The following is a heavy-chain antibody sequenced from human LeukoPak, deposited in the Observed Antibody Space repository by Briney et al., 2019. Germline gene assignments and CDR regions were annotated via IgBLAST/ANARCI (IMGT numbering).Heavy chain of an antibody. CDR3: ARDPTMVAASSLSDY. D-gene: IGHD2-15*01. CDR2: INPNSGGT. J-gene: IGHJ4*02. Sequence: ASVKVSCKASGYTFTGYYMHWVRQALGQGLEWMGWINPNSGGTNYAQKFQGRVTMTRDTSISTAYMELSRLRSDDTAVYYCARDPTMVAASSLSDYWGQGTPVTVSS. V-gene: IGHV1-2*02. CDR1: GYTFTGYY.